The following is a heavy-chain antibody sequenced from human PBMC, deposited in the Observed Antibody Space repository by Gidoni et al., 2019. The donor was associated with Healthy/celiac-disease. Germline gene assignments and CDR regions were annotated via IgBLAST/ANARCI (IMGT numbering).Heavy chain of an antibody. Sequence: QVQLVQSGAEVMKPGASVKVSCQASGYPFTSYYLHWLRQAPGQGLEWMGIINPSGGSRSYAQKFQGRVTMTRDTSTSTVYKELSSLRSVDTAVYYCSRGVGYSSIHNLFDPWGQGTLVNVSS. D-gene: IGHD2-15*01. CDR2: INPSGGSR. CDR3: SRGVGYSSIHNLFDP. J-gene: IGHJ5*02. CDR1: GYPFTSYY. V-gene: IGHV1-46*03.